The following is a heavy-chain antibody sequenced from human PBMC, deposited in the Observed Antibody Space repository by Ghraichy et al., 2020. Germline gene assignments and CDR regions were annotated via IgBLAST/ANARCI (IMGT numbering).Heavy chain of an antibody. J-gene: IGHJ5*02. D-gene: IGHD2-2*02. CDR3: ARQLEDIVVVPAAIRSENWFDP. V-gene: IGHV4-59*08. CDR2: IYYSGST. Sequence: SETLSLTCTVSGGSISSYYWSWIRQPPGKGLEWIGYIYYSGSTNYNPSLKSRVTISVDTSKNQFSLKLSSVTAADTAVYYCARQLEDIVVVPAAIRSENWFDPWGQGTLVTVSS. CDR1: GGSISSYY.